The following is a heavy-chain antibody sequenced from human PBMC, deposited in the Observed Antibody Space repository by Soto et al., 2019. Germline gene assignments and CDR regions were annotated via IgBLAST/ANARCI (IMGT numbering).Heavy chain of an antibody. V-gene: IGHV3-30*18. CDR2: ISYDGSNK. CDR1: GFTFSSYG. D-gene: IGHD3-10*01. CDR3: AQGRYEYGSGSPFHY. Sequence: QVQLVESGGGVVQPGRSLRLSCAASGFTFSSYGMHWVRQAPGKGLEWGAVISYDGSNKYYADSVKGLFTISRDNYKNTWYLQMTVLRAEDTAVYYCAQGRYEYGSGSPFHYWGQGTLVTVSS. J-gene: IGHJ4*02.